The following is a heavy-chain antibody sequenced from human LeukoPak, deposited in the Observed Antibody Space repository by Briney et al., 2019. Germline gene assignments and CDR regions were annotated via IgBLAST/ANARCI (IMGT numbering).Heavy chain of an antibody. V-gene: IGHV3-23*01. D-gene: IGHD2-2*01. Sequence: GGSLRLSCAASGFSFNNNAMSWVRQAPGKGLEWVSAINDGGDATEYADSVKGRFTISRDDSKKTLYLQMNSLRPEDTAVYYCARCTASCYANAFDVWGQGTLLTVSS. CDR3: ARCTASCYANAFDV. J-gene: IGHJ3*01. CDR1: GFSFNNNA. CDR2: INDGGDAT.